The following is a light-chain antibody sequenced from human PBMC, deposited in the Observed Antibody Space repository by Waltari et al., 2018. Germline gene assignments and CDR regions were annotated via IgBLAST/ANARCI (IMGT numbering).Light chain of an antibody. J-gene: IGKJ3*01. CDR1: QSISNY. V-gene: IGKV1-39*01. CDR3: QQTYTTPG. CDR2: AAS. Sequence: DIQMTQSPSSLSASVGDRVTITCRTSQSISNYLNCYQQKPGKAPKLLIYAASSLQSGVPSRFSGSGSGTDFTLTISSLQPEDFATYYCQQTYTTPGFGPGTKVDIK.